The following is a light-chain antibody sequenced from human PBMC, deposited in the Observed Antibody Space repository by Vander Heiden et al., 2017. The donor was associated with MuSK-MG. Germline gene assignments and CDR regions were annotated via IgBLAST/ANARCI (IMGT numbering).Light chain of an antibody. J-gene: IGLJ1*01. CDR3: YSWV. V-gene: IGLV2-23*02. CDR2: EVT. CDR1: SNYIGRFNL. Sequence: QSALTQPASVSGSPGQSITISCAGASNYIGRFNLVSWYQHHPGKAPKLIIYEVTKRPSGVSNRFSGSKSGNTASLTISGLQAEDEADYYCYSWVFGTGTKVTGL.